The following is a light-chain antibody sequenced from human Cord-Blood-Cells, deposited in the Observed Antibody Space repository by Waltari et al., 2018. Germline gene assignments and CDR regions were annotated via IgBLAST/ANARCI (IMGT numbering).Light chain of an antibody. CDR3: SSYASSSTLV. J-gene: IGLJ3*02. Sequence: QSALTQPASVSGSPGQSITIPCTGTSSDGGGYNYVSWYQQPPGKAPKLMIYDVSNRPSGVSNRFSGSKSGNTASLTIAGLQAEDEADYYCSSYASSSTLVFGGGTKLTVL. CDR2: DVS. CDR1: SSDGGGYNY. V-gene: IGLV2-14*01.